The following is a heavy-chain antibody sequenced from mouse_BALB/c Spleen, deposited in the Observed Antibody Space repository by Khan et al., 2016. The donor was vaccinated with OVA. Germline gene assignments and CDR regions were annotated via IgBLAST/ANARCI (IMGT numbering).Heavy chain of an antibody. CDR3: AKFTPDYYSMNY. Sequence: QVQLKESGPGLVAPSQSLSITCSISGFSLTSYGVNWVRQPPGKGLEWLGVIWGDGCTNYHSTLKSRLIITKGNSKRQGFLTLNSLQTDDTATYYCAKFTPDYYSMNYWGQGTSVTVSS. CDR1: GFSLTSYG. D-gene: IGHD1-1*01. V-gene: IGHV2-3*01. CDR2: IWGDGCT. J-gene: IGHJ4*01.